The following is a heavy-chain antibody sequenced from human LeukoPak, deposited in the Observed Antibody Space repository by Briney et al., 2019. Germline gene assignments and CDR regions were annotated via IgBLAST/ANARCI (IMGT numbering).Heavy chain of an antibody. D-gene: IGHD6-19*01. CDR1: GFTFRNYW. Sequence: GGSLRLSCAASGFTFRNYWMSWVRQAPGPGLEWVANIKQDGSDRNYVASVRGRFTISRDNAESSLYLQMNSLRDEDTAVYYCVRNLAVAGTCFDSWGQGTLVTVSS. V-gene: IGHV3-7*03. CDR3: VRNLAVAGTCFDS. J-gene: IGHJ4*02. CDR2: IKQDGSDR.